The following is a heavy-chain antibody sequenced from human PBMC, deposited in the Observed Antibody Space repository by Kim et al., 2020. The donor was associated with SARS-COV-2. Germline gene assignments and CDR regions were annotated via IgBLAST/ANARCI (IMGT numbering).Heavy chain of an antibody. CDR1: GYTFTSYA. Sequence: ASVKVSCKASGYTFTSYAMHWVRQAPGQRLEWMGWINAGNGNTKYSQKFQGRVTITRDTSASTAYMELSSLRSEDTAVYYCARDPVSGPYSSGWYSRYYFDYWGQGTLVTVSS. D-gene: IGHD6-19*01. CDR2: INAGNGNT. V-gene: IGHV1-3*01. CDR3: ARDPVSGPYSSGWYSRYYFDY. J-gene: IGHJ4*02.